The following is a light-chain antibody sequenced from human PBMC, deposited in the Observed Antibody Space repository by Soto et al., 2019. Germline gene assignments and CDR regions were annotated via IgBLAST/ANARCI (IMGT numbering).Light chain of an antibody. CDR2: AAS. Sequence: DIQMTQSPTSMYASVGDRDTITCRASQSISSYLNWYQQKPGKAPKLLIYAASSLQSGVPSRFSGSGSGTDFTLTISSLQPEDFATYYCQQSYSTPWTFGQGTKV. CDR1: QSISSY. J-gene: IGKJ1*01. V-gene: IGKV1-39*01. CDR3: QQSYSTPWT.